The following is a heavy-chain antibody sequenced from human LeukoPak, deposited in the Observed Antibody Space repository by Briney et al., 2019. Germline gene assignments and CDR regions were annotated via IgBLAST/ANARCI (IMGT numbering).Heavy chain of an antibody. Sequence: GASVKVSCKASGGTFSSYAISWVRQAPGQGLEWMGGIIPIFGTANYAQKFQGRVTITTDESTSTAYMELSSLRSEDTAVYYCARAQGSPYYDFWSGYSFDYWGQGTLATVSS. CDR2: IIPIFGTA. CDR1: GGTFSSYA. J-gene: IGHJ4*02. CDR3: ARAQGSPYYDFWSGYSFDY. V-gene: IGHV1-69*05. D-gene: IGHD3-3*01.